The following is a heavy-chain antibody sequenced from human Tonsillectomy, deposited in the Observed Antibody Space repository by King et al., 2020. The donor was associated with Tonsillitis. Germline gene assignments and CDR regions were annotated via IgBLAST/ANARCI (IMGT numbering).Heavy chain of an antibody. Sequence: VQLVQSGGGLVKPGGSLRLSCAVSGCTFSSYSMNWVRQAPGKGLEWVSSISSSSIYIYYADSVKGRFTISRDNAKNSLYLQMNSLRAEDTAVYYCARDQDYGGSQNAFDIWGQGTMVTVSS. CDR2: ISSSSIYI. V-gene: IGHV3-21*03. CDR3: ARDQDYGGSQNAFDI. CDR1: GCTFSSYS. D-gene: IGHD4-23*01. J-gene: IGHJ3*02.